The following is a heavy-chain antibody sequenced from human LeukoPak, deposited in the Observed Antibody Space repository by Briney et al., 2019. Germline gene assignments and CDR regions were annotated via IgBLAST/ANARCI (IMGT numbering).Heavy chain of an antibody. CDR1: GFIFSSYW. D-gene: IGHD2-2*01. Sequence: GGSLRLSCAASGFIFSSYWMHWVRQAPGKGLVWVSRINSDGSSSSYADSVKGRFTISRGNAKNTLYLQMNSLRAEDTAVYYCARWYCSSPNCHSYYYGMDVWGQGTTVTVSS. V-gene: IGHV3-74*01. CDR2: INSDGSSS. J-gene: IGHJ6*02. CDR3: ARWYCSSPNCHSYYYGMDV.